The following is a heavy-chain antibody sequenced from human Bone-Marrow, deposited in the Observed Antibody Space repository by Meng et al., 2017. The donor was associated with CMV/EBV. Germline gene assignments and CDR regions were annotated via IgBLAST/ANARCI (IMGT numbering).Heavy chain of an antibody. D-gene: IGHD3-22*01. CDR3: ARDRYYYDSSGYYCDY. V-gene: IGHV3-7*01. J-gene: IGHJ4*02. Sequence: GESLKISCAASGFTFSSYWMSWVRQAPGKGLEWVANIKQDGREKYYVDSVKGRFTISRDNAKNSLYLQMNSLRAEDTAVYYCARDRYYYDSSGYYCDYWGQGTLVTVSS. CDR2: IKQDGREK. CDR1: GFTFSSYW.